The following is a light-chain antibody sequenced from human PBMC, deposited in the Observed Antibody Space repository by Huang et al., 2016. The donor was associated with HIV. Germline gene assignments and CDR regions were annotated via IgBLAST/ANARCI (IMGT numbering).Light chain of an antibody. J-gene: IGKJ1*01. CDR2: GAS. V-gene: IGKV4-1*01. CDR1: QSVLARSNRKNY. Sequence: DIVMTQPPDSLPVSLGERATINCKSSQSVLARSNRKNYLAWYQQKPGQAPKLLLSGASVRESGVPDRVRGSGSGTDFTITIDNLQDEDVAVYYYQQYFSTPAFGQGTNVDI. CDR3: QQYFSTPA.